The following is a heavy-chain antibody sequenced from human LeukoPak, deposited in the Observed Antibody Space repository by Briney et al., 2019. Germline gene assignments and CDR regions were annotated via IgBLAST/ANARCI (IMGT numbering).Heavy chain of an antibody. J-gene: IGHJ4*02. D-gene: IGHD1-7*01. CDR3: ARDGQTGTTVY. Sequence: GGSLRLSCAASGFTLSSYGMNWVRQAPGKGLEWVSSISSSSSYIYYADSVKGRFTISRDNAKNSLHLQMNSLRAEDTAVYYCARDGQTGTTVYWGQGTLVTVSS. CDR2: ISSSSSYI. CDR1: GFTLSSYG. V-gene: IGHV3-21*01.